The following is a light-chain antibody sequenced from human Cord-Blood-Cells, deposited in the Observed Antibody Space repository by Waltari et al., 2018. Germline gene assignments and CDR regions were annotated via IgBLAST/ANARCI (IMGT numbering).Light chain of an antibody. CDR3: QQRSKWPLT. Sequence: EIVLTQSPPTLPLSPGERATLSCRASQSVSSYSAWYQQKPGQAPRLLIYDASNRATGIPARFSGSGSGTGFTRTISSLEPEEFAVEYCQQRSKWPLTFGGGTRVEIK. CDR1: QSVSSY. CDR2: DAS. V-gene: IGKV3-11*01. J-gene: IGKJ4*01.